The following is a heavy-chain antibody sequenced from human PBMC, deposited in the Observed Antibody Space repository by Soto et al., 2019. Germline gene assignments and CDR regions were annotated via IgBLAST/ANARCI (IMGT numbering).Heavy chain of an antibody. V-gene: IGHV1-69*06. D-gene: IGHD1-7*01. J-gene: IGHJ5*02. Sequence: SVKVSCKASGGTFSRYAISWVRQAPGQGLEWMGGIIPIFGSTNYAQKFQGRVTITAEKSTSTAYMELSSLRSEDTAVYYCARADNCNYNWFDPWGQGTLVTVSS. CDR2: IIPIFGST. CDR3: ARADNCNYNWFDP. CDR1: GGTFSRYA.